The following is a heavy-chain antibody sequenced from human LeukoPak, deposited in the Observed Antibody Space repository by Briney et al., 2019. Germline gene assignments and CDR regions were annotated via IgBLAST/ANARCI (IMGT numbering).Heavy chain of an antibody. J-gene: IGHJ2*01. Sequence: SETLSLTCTVAGGSISSSSHYWAWVRQPPGKGLEWIGHIYYSGNTYYNPSLRSRLTISVDTSKNQFSLKLSSVTAADTAVYYCARHSEKLWITWYFDLWGRGTLVTVSS. CDR3: ARHSEKLWITWYFDL. D-gene: IGHD3-10*01. CDR1: GGSISSSSHY. V-gene: IGHV4-39*01. CDR2: IYYSGNT.